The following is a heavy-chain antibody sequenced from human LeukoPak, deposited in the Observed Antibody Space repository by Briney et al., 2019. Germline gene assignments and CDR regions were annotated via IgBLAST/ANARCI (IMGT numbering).Heavy chain of an antibody. V-gene: IGHV1-2*02. CDR2: INPNSGGT. J-gene: IGHJ6*02. Sequence: ASVKVSCKASGYTFTGYYVHWVRQAPGQGLEWMGWINPNSGGTNYAQKFQGRVTMTRDTSISTAYMELSRLRSDDTAVYYCARDLPLYCTNGVCYALVTGYYYGMDVWGQGTTVTVS. CDR1: GYTFTGYY. D-gene: IGHD2-8*01. CDR3: ARDLPLYCTNGVCYALVTGYYYGMDV.